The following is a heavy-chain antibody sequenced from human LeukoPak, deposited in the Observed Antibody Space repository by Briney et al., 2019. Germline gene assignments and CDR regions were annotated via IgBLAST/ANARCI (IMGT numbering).Heavy chain of an antibody. V-gene: IGHV3-74*01. CDR2: INSDGSST. D-gene: IGHD1-26*01. CDR1: GFTFSSYW. CDR3: AKGGRNVIDY. J-gene: IGHJ4*02. Sequence: GGSLRLSCAASGFTFSSYWMPWVRQAPGKGLVWVSRINSDGSSTSYADSVKGRLTISRDNAKNTLYLQMNSLRDEDTAVYYCAKGGRNVIDYWGQGTLVTVSS.